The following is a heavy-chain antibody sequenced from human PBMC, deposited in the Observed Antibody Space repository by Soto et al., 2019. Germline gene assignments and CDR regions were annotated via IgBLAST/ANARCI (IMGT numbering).Heavy chain of an antibody. Sequence: QLQLQESGPGLVKPSETLSLTCTVSGGSISSSSYFWGWIRQPPGKGLEWIGSICYSGSTYYNPSLKSRVTVSVDTSKNQFSLKLSSVTAADTAVYYCARHPSDFWFDPWGQGTLVTVSS. CDR2: ICYSGST. J-gene: IGHJ5*02. D-gene: IGHD2-21*02. CDR1: GGSISSSSYF. V-gene: IGHV4-39*01. CDR3: ARHPSDFWFDP.